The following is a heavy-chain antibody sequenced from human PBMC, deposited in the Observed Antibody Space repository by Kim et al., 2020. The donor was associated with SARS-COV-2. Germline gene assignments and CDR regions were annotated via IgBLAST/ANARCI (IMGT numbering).Heavy chain of an antibody. CDR2: IYYSGST. D-gene: IGHD6-19*01. CDR1: GGSISSYY. J-gene: IGHJ5*02. V-gene: IGHV4-59*01. Sequence: SETLSLTCTVSGGSISSYYWSWIRQPPGKGLEWIGYIYYSGSTNYNPSLKGRVTISVYTSKNQFSLKLSSVTASITAVYYGARVVAVAGPPRNWFDPWGQGTLVTVSS. CDR3: ARVVAVAGPPRNWFDP.